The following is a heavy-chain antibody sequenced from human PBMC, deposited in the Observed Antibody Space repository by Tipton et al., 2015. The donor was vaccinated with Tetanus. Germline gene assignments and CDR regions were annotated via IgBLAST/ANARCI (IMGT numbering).Heavy chain of an antibody. CDR2: ISGSGGST. J-gene: IGHJ4*02. Sequence: SLRLSCAASGFTFSSYAMSWVRQAPGKGLEWVSAISGSGGSTYYADSVKGRFTISRDNSKNTLYLQMNSLRAEGTAVYYCAKNLRYDSSGYYLKVVLFHGSFDYWGQGTLVTVSS. CDR3: AKNLRYDSSGYYLKVVLFHGSFDY. V-gene: IGHV3-23*01. D-gene: IGHD3-22*01. CDR1: GFTFSSYA.